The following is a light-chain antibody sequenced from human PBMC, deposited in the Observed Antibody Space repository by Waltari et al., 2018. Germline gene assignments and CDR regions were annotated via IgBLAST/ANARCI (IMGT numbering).Light chain of an antibody. Sequence: QSALTQPASVSGSPGQSIAISCTGTTSDVGGYDYVSWYQQHPGKAPKLMIYDVSNRPVGVSNRFPCSKSGNTASLTISGLQAEDEADYYCSSYTTSGTLFGTGTKVTVL. V-gene: IGLV2-14*03. CDR3: SSYTTSGTL. J-gene: IGLJ1*01. CDR2: DVS. CDR1: TSDVGGYDY.